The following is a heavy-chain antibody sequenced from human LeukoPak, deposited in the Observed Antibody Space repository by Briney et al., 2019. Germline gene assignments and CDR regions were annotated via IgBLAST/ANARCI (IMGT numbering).Heavy chain of an antibody. J-gene: IGHJ4*02. Sequence: PGGSLRLSCAASGFTFSSYGMHWVRQAPGKGLEWVAFISYDGSDKYYADSVKGRFTFSRDNSKNTLYLQMNSLRAEDTAVYYCAKDGPPYSSGWYCDYWGQGTLVTVSS. CDR2: ISYDGSDK. CDR3: AKDGPPYSSGWYCDY. D-gene: IGHD6-19*01. CDR1: GFTFSSYG. V-gene: IGHV3-30*02.